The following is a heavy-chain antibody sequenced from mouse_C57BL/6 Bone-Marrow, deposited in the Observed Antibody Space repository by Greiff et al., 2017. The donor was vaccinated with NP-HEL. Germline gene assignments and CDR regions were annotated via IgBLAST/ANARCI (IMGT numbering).Heavy chain of an antibody. V-gene: IGHV7-3*01. CDR2: IRNKANGYTT. CDR1: GFTFTDYY. D-gene: IGHD2-3*01. J-gene: IGHJ2*01. Sequence: EVMLVESGGGLVQPGGSLSLSCAASGFTFTDYYMSWVRQPPGKALEWLGFIRNKANGYTTESSASVKGRFTISRDNSQSILYLQMNALRAEDSATYYCARNDGYYVYFDYWGQGTTLTVSS. CDR3: ARNDGYYVYFDY.